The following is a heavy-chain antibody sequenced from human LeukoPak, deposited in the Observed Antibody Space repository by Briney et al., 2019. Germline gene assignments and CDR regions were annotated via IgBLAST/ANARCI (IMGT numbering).Heavy chain of an antibody. CDR3: VKGGGWFTELFLLEY. Sequence: GGSLRLSCAASGFTSGSYAMIWVRQSAWKELEWVSVISGNGDTTYYADSVKGRFTISRDNSRNTVYLQMNSLRGDDTAVYYCVKGGGWFTELFLLEYWGQGTLVTVSS. D-gene: IGHD3-10*01. CDR1: GFTSGSYA. V-gene: IGHV3-23*01. CDR2: ISGNGDTT. J-gene: IGHJ4*02.